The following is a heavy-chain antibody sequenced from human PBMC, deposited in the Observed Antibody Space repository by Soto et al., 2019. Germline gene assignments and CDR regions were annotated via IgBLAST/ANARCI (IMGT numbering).Heavy chain of an antibody. J-gene: IGHJ4*02. V-gene: IGHV1-69*02. Sequence: QVQLVQSGAELKKPGSSVKVSCMSSGGTLSSDSFSWVRQAPGQGLEWMGRIIPVLGIPNYAQKFQGRLTISADRSTTTGYMELSSLTSEDTAVYYCARVVDFYFVDWGQGTMVTVSS. D-gene: IGHD5-12*01. CDR3: ARVVDFYFVD. CDR1: GGTLSSDS. CDR2: IIPVLGIP.